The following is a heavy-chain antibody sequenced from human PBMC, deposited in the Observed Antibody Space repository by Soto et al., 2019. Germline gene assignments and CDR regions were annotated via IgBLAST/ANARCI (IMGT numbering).Heavy chain of an antibody. CDR3: ARDASTSWHYLDY. Sequence: QVQLQESGPGLVKPSQTLSLTCTVSGGSISSGGYYWSWIRQHPEKGLEWIGHIYHSGNTYYNPSLKSRVTISVDTSKNQFSLKLSSVTAADTAVYYRARDASTSWHYLDYWGQGTLVTVSS. D-gene: IGHD6-13*01. CDR1: GGSISSGGYY. J-gene: IGHJ4*02. CDR2: IYHSGNT. V-gene: IGHV4-31*03.